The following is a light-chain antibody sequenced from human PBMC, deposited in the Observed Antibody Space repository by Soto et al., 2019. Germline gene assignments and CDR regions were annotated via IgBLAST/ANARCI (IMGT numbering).Light chain of an antibody. J-gene: IGKJ1*01. CDR3: HQYGSSSPWT. CDR2: KAS. Sequence: DIQMTQSPSTLSASVGDRVTITCRASQSISSWLAWYQQKPGRAPKLLIYKASSLETGVPSRFSGSGSGTEFTLIISSLQPGDFASYYCHQYGSSSPWTFGQGTKVEIK. CDR1: QSISSW. V-gene: IGKV1-5*03.